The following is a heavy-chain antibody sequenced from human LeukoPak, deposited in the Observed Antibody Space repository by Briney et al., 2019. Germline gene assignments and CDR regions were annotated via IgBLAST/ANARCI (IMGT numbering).Heavy chain of an antibody. V-gene: IGHV3-30-3*01. CDR2: ISYDGSNK. D-gene: IGHD5-18*01. CDR1: GFTFSSYA. CDR3: ARGMVRIQLWLPYYYMDV. Sequence: PGRSLRLSCAASGFTFSSYAMHWVRQAPGKGLEWVAVISYDGSNKYYADSVKGRFTISRDNSKNTLYLQMNSLRAEDTAVYYCARGMVRIQLWLPYYYMDVWGKGTTVTVSS. J-gene: IGHJ6*03.